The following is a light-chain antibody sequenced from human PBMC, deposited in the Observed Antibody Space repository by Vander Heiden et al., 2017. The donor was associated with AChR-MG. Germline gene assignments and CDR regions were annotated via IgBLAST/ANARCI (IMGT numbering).Light chain of an antibody. J-gene: IGKJ1*01. Sequence: DIQVTQSPSTLSASVGDRVTITCRASQGINTWLAWYQQKPGKAPKLLIYQASNLESGVPSRFSGSGSGTEFTLTITSLQPDDFATYYCQQYYYYWTFVQGTKVEIK. V-gene: IGKV1-5*03. CDR2: QAS. CDR3: QQYYYYWT. CDR1: QGINTW.